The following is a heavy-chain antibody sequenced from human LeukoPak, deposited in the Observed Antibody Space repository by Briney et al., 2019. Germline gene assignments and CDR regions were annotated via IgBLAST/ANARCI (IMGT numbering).Heavy chain of an antibody. CDR1: GFTFSSYG. CDR3: AKDTKRYYYGSGSLDY. CDR2: IRYDGSNK. V-gene: IGHV3-30*02. Sequence: GGSLRLSCAASGFTFSSYGMHWVRQAPGKGLEWVAFIRYDGSNKYYADSVKGRFTISRDNSKNTLYLQMNSLRAEDTAVYYCAKDTKRYYYGSGSLDYWGQGTLVTVSS. D-gene: IGHD3-10*01. J-gene: IGHJ4*02.